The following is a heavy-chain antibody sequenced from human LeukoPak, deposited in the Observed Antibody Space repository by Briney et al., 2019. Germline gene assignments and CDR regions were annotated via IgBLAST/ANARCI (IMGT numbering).Heavy chain of an antibody. J-gene: IGHJ4*02. D-gene: IGHD6-13*01. V-gene: IGHV5-51*01. Sequence: GESLKISCKGSGYSFSTYWIGWVRQMPGKGLEWMGIIYPDDSETKYSPSSQGQVTISADKSTSTAYLQWSSLRASDTAMYYCARGESIAAAGFDYWGQGTLVTVSS. CDR3: ARGESIAAAGFDY. CDR2: IYPDDSET. CDR1: GYSFSTYW.